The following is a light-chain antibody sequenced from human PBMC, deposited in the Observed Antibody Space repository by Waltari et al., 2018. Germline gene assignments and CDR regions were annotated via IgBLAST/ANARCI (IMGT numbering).Light chain of an antibody. CDR1: FSNIQSNT. CDR3: AAWDDSLNGIV. Sequence: QSVLTQPPSASGTPGQRVAISCSGSFSNIQSNTVNWYKQLPGTAPKLLIYSDNQRPSGVPDRFSGSNSGTSASLAISGLQSEDEADYYCAAWDDSLNGIVFGGGTKLTVL. V-gene: IGLV1-44*01. CDR2: SDN. J-gene: IGLJ2*01.